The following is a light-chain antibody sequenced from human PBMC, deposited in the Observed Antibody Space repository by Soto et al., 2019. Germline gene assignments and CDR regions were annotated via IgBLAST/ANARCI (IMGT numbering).Light chain of an antibody. V-gene: IGLV4-69*01. J-gene: IGLJ2*01. CDR2: LNRVGSH. CDR1: SGHSNYA. Sequence: QLVLTQSPSASASLGASVKLTCTLSSGHSNYAIAWHQQQPEKGPRYLMKLNRVGSHSKGDGIPDRFSGSSSGAERYLTISNLQSEDEADYYCQTWGSGIQIFGGGTQLTVL. CDR3: QTWGSGIQI.